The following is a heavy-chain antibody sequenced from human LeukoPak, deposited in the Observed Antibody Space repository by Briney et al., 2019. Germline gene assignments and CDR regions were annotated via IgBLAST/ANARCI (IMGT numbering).Heavy chain of an antibody. J-gene: IGHJ4*02. CDR1: GGSISSSSYY. D-gene: IGHD1-26*01. Sequence: KTSETLSLTCTVSGGSISSSSYYWAWIRQPPGKGLEWTGSISYSVTTYYNPSLKSRVTISVDTSKNHFSLKLSSVTAADTAIYYCARHLRGATIYYDYWGQGTQVTVSS. CDR3: ARHLRGATIYYDY. CDR2: ISYSVTT. V-gene: IGHV4-39*02.